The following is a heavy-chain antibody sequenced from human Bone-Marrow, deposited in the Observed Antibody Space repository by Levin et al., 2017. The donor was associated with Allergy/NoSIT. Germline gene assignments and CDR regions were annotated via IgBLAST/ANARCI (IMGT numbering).Heavy chain of an antibody. V-gene: IGHV1-2*02. CDR1: GYTFTDYY. J-gene: IGHJ3*01. D-gene: IGHD3-10*01. CDR3: ARDRNPLMSFYGSGSKEALDV. Sequence: ASVKVSCKASGYTFTDYYMNWVRQAPGQGPEWMGLINPNSGATKYGQKFQGRVTMTRDSSISTAYMELSRLTADDTAVYYCARDRNPLMSFYGSGSKEALDVWSQGTMVTVSS. CDR2: INPNSGAT.